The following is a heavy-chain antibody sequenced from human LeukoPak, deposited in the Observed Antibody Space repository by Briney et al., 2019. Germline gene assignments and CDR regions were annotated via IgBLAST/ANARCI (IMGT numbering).Heavy chain of an antibody. V-gene: IGHV3-7*01. D-gene: IGHD2-2*01. CDR2: IKQDGSEK. CDR3: ATLGYSSVSCSRAWFDY. J-gene: IGHJ5*01. CDR1: GFTFSSYY. Sequence: GGSLRLSRAASGFTFSSYYMSWVRQAPGKGLEWVANIKQDGSEKYYVDSVKGRFTISRDNAKNSLSLQMNSLRAEDSAVYYCATLGYSSVSCSRAWFDYWGQGTLVTVSS.